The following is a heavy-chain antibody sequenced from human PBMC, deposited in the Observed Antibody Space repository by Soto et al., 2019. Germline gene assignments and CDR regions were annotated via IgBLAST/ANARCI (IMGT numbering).Heavy chain of an antibody. CDR3: ARSQGSSTSLEIYYYYYYGMDV. V-gene: IGHV1-69*01. Sequence: QVQLVQSGAEVKKPGSSVKVSCKASGGTFSSYDISWVRQAPGQGLEWMGGIIPISETTNYAQKFQGRVTITADESKSTAYMELSSLRSEDTAVYYCARSQGSSTSLEIYYYYYYGMDVWGQGTKVTVSS. J-gene: IGHJ6*02. CDR1: GGTFSSYD. D-gene: IGHD2-2*01. CDR2: IIPISETT.